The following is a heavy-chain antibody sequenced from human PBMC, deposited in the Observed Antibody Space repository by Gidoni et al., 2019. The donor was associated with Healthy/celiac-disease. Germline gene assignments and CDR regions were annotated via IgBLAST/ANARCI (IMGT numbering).Heavy chain of an antibody. CDR1: GFTFDDYA. CDR3: AKGISSSGWSRGKDY. D-gene: IGHD6-19*01. J-gene: IGHJ4*02. Sequence: EVQLVESGGGLVQPGRSLRLSCAASGFTFDDYAMHWVRQAPGKGLEWVSGISWNSGSIGYADSVKGRFTISRDNAKNSLYLQMNSLRAEDTALYYCAKGISSSGWSRGKDYWGQGTLVTVSS. CDR2: ISWNSGSI. V-gene: IGHV3-9*01.